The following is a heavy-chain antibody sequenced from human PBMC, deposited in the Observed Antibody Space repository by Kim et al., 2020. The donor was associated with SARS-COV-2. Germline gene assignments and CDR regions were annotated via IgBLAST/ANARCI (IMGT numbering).Heavy chain of an antibody. J-gene: IGHJ4*02. V-gene: IGHV3-30*04. CDR3: ARGGVYSSSWVIDY. D-gene: IGHD6-13*01. Sequence: GGSLRLSCAASGFTFSSYAMHWVRQAPGKGLEWVAVISYDGSNKYYADSVKGRFTISRDNSKNTLYLQMNSLRAEDTAVYYCARGGVYSSSWVIDYWGQGTLVTVSS. CDR1: GFTFSSYA. CDR2: ISYDGSNK.